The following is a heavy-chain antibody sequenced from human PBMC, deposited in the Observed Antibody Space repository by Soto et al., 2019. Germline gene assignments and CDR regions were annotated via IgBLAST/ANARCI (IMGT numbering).Heavy chain of an antibody. J-gene: IGHJ4*02. CDR1: GYTFTSYA. Sequence: ASVKVSCKASGYTFTSYATHWVSQAPGQRLEWMGWINAGNGNTKYSQKFQGRVTITRDTSASTAYMELSSLRSEDTAVYYCARVLVGATPVDYWGQGTLVTVSS. V-gene: IGHV1-3*01. CDR2: INAGNGNT. CDR3: ARVLVGATPVDY. D-gene: IGHD1-26*01.